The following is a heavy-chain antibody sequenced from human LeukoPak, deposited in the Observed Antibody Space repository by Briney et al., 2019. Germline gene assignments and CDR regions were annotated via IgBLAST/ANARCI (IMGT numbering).Heavy chain of an antibody. CDR3: ARSGRGTYYYFDL. D-gene: IGHD5-12*01. J-gene: IGHJ4*02. CDR2: IRGDNGNT. V-gene: IGHV1-18*01. CDR1: TYTFTRYG. Sequence: ASVKVSCTASTYTFTRYGISWVRQAPGQGLEWRGWIRGDNGNTNYAQKVLGRVSMTADTATSTAYMELRSLTSDDTAMYYCARSGRGTYYYFDLWGQGTLVTVSS.